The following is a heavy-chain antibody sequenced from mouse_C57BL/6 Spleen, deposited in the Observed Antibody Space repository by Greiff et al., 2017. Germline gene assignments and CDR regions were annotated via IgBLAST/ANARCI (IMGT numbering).Heavy chain of an antibody. CDR3: ASPIYYGYGFDY. D-gene: IGHD2-2*01. CDR1: GYSFTDYN. Sequence: VQLKESGPELVKPGASVKISCKASGYSFTDYNMNWVKQSNGKSLEWIGVINPNYGTTSYNQKFKGTATLTVDQSSSTASMQLNSLTSEDSAVYYCASPIYYGYGFDYWGQGTTLTVSS. J-gene: IGHJ2*01. V-gene: IGHV1-39*01. CDR2: INPNYGTT.